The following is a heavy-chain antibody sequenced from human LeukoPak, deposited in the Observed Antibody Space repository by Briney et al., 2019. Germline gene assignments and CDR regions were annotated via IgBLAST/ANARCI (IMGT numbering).Heavy chain of an antibody. Sequence: ASVKVSCKASGYTFTTYAMHWLRQAPGQRLEWMGWINAGNGNTKYSQKFQGRVTITRDTSASTAYMELSSLTSEDTAVYYCARGYYYGSGSYYYWGQGTLVTVSS. J-gene: IGHJ4*02. V-gene: IGHV1-3*01. CDR1: GYTFTTYA. D-gene: IGHD3-10*01. CDR2: INAGNGNT. CDR3: ARGYYYGSGSYYY.